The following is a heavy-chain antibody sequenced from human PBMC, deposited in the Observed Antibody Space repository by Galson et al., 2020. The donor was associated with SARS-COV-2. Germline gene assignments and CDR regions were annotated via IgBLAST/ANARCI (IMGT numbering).Heavy chain of an antibody. J-gene: IGHJ4*02. V-gene: IGHV3-30-3*01. D-gene: IGHD1-26*01. Sequence: GESLKISCAASGFTFSSYAMHWVRQAPGKGLEWVAVISYDGSNKYYADSVKGRFTISRDNSKNTLYLQMNSLRAEDTAVYYCAREWELSPYWGQGTLVTVSS. CDR3: AREWELSPY. CDR1: GFTFSSYA. CDR2: ISYDGSNK.